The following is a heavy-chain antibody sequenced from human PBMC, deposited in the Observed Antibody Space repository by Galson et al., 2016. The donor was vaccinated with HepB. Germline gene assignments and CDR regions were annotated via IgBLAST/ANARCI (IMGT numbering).Heavy chain of an antibody. D-gene: IGHD5-24*01. V-gene: IGHV1-69*13. CDR1: GGTFSSFA. J-gene: IGHJ4*02. CDR2: IIPMFGTP. Sequence: SVKVSCKASGGTFSSFAISWVRQAPGHGPEWMGGIIPMFGTPNYAQNFQGRVTFTADESPSPAYMELSSLTSEDTAVYYCARDLWDGYSPWALGYWGQGSLVTVSS. CDR3: ARDLWDGYSPWALGY.